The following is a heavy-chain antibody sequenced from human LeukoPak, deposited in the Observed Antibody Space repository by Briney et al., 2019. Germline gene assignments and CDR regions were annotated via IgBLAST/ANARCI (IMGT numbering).Heavy chain of an antibody. CDR2: INTNTGNP. D-gene: IGHD4-17*01. J-gene: IGHJ4*02. V-gene: IGHV7-4-1*02. Sequence: ASVKVSCKASGYTFTGYYMHWVRQAPGQGLEWMGWINTNTGNPTYAQGFTGRFVFSLDTSVSTAYLQISSLKAEDTAVYYCATEYGDYVFGYWGQGTLVTVSS. CDR3: ATEYGDYVFGY. CDR1: GYTFTGYY.